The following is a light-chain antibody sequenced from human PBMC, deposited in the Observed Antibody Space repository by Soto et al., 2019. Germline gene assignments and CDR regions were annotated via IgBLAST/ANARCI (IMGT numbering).Light chain of an antibody. CDR1: SSDVGGYNY. J-gene: IGLJ1*01. V-gene: IGLV2-14*01. CDR2: EVS. Sequence: QSALTQPASVSGSPGQSITISCTGTSSDVGGYNYVSWYQQHPGKAPKLMTYEVSNRPSAVSNRFSGSKSGNTASLTISGLQAEDEADYYCSSYTSSSTRVFGTGPKVTVL. CDR3: SSYTSSSTRV.